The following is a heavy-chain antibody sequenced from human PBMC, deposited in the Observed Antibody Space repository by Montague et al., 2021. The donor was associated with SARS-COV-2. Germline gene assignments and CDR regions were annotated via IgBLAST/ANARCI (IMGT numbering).Heavy chain of an antibody. V-gene: IGHV3-11*01. D-gene: IGHD3-16*01. CDR3: ARAPNYDVSTGYYYYAQDV. Sequence: SLRLSCEAYEFSFSDYYMAWIRQAPGKGPEWVAYISSGGTATYYXDSXRGRFTISRDNAKKSLHLQMNSLPAADAAVYYCARAPNYDVSTGYYYYAQDVWGQGTTVTVSS. CDR2: ISSGGTAT. CDR1: EFSFSDYY. J-gene: IGHJ6*02.